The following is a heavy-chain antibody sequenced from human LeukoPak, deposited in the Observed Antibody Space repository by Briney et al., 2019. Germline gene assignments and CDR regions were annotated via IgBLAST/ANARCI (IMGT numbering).Heavy chain of an antibody. V-gene: IGHV4-59*08. J-gene: IGHJ6*04. D-gene: IGHD3-10*01. CDR2: IYYSGST. CDR3: ARARGDSPRIYYSLDV. Sequence: SETLSLTCTVSGGSISSYYWSWIRPPPAKGLEGVGYIYYSGSTNYNPPVKSRVTISVDTSKNQFSLKLNSVTVADWAVYFCARARGDSPRIYYSLDVWGKGTTVTVSS. CDR1: GGSISSYY.